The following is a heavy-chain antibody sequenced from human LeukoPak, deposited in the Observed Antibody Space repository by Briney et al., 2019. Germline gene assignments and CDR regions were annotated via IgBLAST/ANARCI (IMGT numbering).Heavy chain of an antibody. J-gene: IGHJ4*02. CDR3: ARDSLADY. Sequence: GGSLRLSCAASGFTVSSNYMSWVRQAPGKGLEWVAVIWYDGSNKYYADSVKGRFTISRDNSKNTLYLQMNSLRAEDTAVYYCARDSLADYWGQGTLVTVSS. CDR2: IWYDGSNK. CDR1: GFTVSSNY. V-gene: IGHV3-33*08.